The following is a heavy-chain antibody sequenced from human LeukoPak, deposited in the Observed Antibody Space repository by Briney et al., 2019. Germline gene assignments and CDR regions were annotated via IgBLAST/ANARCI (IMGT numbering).Heavy chain of an antibody. D-gene: IGHD1-26*01. Sequence: AASVKVSCKASGYTFTSYYMHWVRQAPGQGLEWMGIINPSGGSTSYAQKFQGRVAMTRDTSTSTAYMELSSLRSEDTAVYYCARVLVEYTGSYSGNDYWGQGTLVTVSS. CDR2: INPSGGST. J-gene: IGHJ4*02. CDR1: GYTFTSYY. V-gene: IGHV1-46*01. CDR3: ARVLVEYTGSYSGNDY.